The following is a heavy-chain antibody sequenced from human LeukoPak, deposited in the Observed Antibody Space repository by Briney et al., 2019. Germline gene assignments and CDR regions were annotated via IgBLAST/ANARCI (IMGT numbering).Heavy chain of an antibody. Sequence: SETLFLTCTVSRGSLRGANYYWGWIRQPPGKGLEWIGTIYYGGNTYYNSSLKSRASISLDTSKNHFSLFLSPVTAADTAVYYCARRYCRSTCCHFLAEYWGQGILVTVSS. V-gene: IGHV4-39*02. CDR2: IYYGGNT. D-gene: IGHD2-2*01. CDR1: RGSLRGANYY. J-gene: IGHJ4*02. CDR3: ARRYCRSTCCHFLAEY.